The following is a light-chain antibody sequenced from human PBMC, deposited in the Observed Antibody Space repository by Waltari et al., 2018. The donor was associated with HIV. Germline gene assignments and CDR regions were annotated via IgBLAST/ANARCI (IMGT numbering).Light chain of an antibody. CDR2: RNS. J-gene: IGLJ3*02. V-gene: IGLV1-44*01. Sequence: QSVLTQPPSASGTPGQRIIISCSGSTSNIGTNNVNWYQQLPGTTPRLRMHRNSPRPSGAPDRFSGSRSGTSASLAISGLQSEDESDYYCSAWDASLGAWMFGGGTKLTVL. CDR3: SAWDASLGAWM. CDR1: TSNIGTNN.